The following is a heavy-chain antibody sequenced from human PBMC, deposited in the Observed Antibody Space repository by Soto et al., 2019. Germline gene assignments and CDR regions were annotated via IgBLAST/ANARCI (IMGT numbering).Heavy chain of an antibody. CDR3: AKDPVTTLYYYGMDV. J-gene: IGHJ6*02. CDR1: VFPLSSYA. V-gene: IGHV3-23*01. Sequence: GGSPRLSCAASVFPLSSYAMSWVRQAPGKGLEWVSAISGSGGSTYYADSVKGRFTISRDNSKNTLYLQMNSLRAEDTAVYYCAKDPVTTLYYYGMDVWGQGTTVTVSS. CDR2: ISGSGGST. D-gene: IGHD4-17*01.